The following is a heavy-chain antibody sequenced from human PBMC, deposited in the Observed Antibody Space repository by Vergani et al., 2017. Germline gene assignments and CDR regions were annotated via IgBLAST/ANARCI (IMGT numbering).Heavy chain of an antibody. CDR3: ARHSTVEWLVKLGWIDP. V-gene: IGHV4-39*01. Sequence: QLQLQESGPGLVKPSATLSLTCSVSGASIRSSNYYWGWIRQPPGKGLELIASIYYSGSTYYNPSLKSRVTISVDTSKNQFFLKLSSVTAADTAVYFCARHSTVEWLVKLGWIDPWGQGILVTVSS. D-gene: IGHD6-19*01. J-gene: IGHJ5*02. CDR2: IYYSGST. CDR1: GASIRSSNYY.